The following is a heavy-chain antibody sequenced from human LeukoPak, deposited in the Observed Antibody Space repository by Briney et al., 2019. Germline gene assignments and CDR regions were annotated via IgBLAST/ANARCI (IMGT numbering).Heavy chain of an antibody. Sequence: PSETLSLTCVVSGFSISSGYYWGWIRQPPGKGLEWIANIHVSGTTFYNSSLNSRVAISIDTSKDQFSLKLSSVTAADTAVYFCAREAERRIVNWGRGTLVTVSS. CDR2: IHVSGTT. D-gene: IGHD1-1*01. J-gene: IGHJ4*02. CDR3: AREAERRIVN. V-gene: IGHV4-38-2*02. CDR1: GFSISSGYY.